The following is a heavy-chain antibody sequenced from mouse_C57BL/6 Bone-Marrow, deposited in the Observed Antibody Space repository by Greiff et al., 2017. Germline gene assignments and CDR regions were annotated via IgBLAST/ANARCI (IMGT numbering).Heavy chain of an antibody. D-gene: IGHD2-2*01. Sequence: EVQLQQSGPELVKPGASVTISCKASGYTFTDYYMNWVKQSHGKSLEWIGDINPNNGGTSYNQKFKGKATLTVDKSSSTAYMELRSLTSEDSAVYYCARWLPFAYWGQGTLVTVSA. CDR1: GYTFTDYY. J-gene: IGHJ3*01. CDR2: INPNNGGT. V-gene: IGHV1-26*01. CDR3: ARWLPFAY.